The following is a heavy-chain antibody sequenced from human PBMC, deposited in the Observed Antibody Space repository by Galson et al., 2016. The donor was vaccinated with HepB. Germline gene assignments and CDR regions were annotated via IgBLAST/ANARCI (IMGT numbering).Heavy chain of an antibody. CDR3: AREGRVYGMDV. CDR1: GFSLREYY. V-gene: IGHV3-11*01. CDR2: ISSSGSTI. Sequence: SLRLSCAVSGFSLREYYMDWVRQAPGKGLEWVSYISSSGSTIYYADSVKGRFTISRDNHKNSLYLQMDSLSAEDSAIYYCAREGRVYGMDVWGQGTTVTVSS. J-gene: IGHJ6*02.